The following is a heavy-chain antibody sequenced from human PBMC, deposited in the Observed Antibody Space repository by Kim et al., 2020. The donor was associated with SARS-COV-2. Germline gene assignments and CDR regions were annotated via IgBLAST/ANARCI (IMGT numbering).Heavy chain of an antibody. J-gene: IGHJ5*02. CDR3: ARESTITIFGVVTFSWFDP. CDR2: INSDGSST. D-gene: IGHD3-3*01. V-gene: IGHV3-74*01. CDR1: GFTFSSYW. Sequence: GGSLRLSCAASGFTFSSYWMHWVRQAPGKGLVWVSRINSDGSSTSYADSVKGRFTISRDNAKNTLYLQMNSLRAEDTAVYYCARESTITIFGVVTFSWFDPWGQGTLVTVSS.